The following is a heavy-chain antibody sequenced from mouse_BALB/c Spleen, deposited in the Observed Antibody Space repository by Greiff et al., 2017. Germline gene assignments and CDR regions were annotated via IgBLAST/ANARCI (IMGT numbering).Heavy chain of an antibody. J-gene: IGHJ3*01. CDR3: ARNYYGSSYVGWFAY. CDR1: GFSLSRYS. V-gene: IGHV2-6-4*01. Sequence: EESGPGLVAPSPSLSITCTVSGFSLSRYSVHWVRQPPGKGLEWLGMIWGGGSTDYNSALKSRLSISKDNSKSQVFLKMNSLQTDDTAMYYCARNYYGSSYVGWFAYWGQGTLVTVSA. CDR2: IWGGGST. D-gene: IGHD1-1*01.